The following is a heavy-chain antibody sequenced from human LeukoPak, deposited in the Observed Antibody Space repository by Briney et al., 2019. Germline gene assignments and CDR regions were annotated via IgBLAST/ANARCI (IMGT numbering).Heavy chain of an antibody. D-gene: IGHD2-15*01. CDR3: ARDHRVVVAATDNWFDP. Sequence: PGGSLRLSCAASGFTFSSYSMNWVRQAPGKGLEWVSYISSSSTIYYADSAKGRFTISRDNAKNSLYLQMNSLRAEDTAVYYCARDHRVVVAATDNWFDPWGEGTLVTVSS. CDR2: ISSSSTI. J-gene: IGHJ5*02. V-gene: IGHV3-48*01. CDR1: GFTFSSYS.